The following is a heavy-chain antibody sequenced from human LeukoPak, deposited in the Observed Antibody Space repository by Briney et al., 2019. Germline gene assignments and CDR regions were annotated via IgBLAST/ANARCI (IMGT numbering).Heavy chain of an antibody. CDR2: MNPNSGNT. V-gene: IGHV1-8*01. CDR1: GYTFTSYD. J-gene: IGHJ4*02. D-gene: IGHD3-10*01. CDR3: ARGHRITMVRGAKKPLFDFDY. Sequence: ASVKVSCKASGYTFTSYDINWVRQATGQGLEWMGWMNPNSGNTGYAQKFQGRVTMTRNTSISTAYMELSSLRSEDTAVYYCARGHRITMVRGAKKPLFDFDYWGQGTLVTVSS.